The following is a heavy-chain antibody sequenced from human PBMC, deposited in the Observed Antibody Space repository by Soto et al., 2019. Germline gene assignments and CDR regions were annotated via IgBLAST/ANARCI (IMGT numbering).Heavy chain of an antibody. V-gene: IGHV4-34*01. CDR1: DGSFTCFH. CDR3: ARGVPFGHYSMDV. J-gene: IGHJ6*02. Sequence: AETLTLNYAVNDGSFTCFHWTWIRRPPGKGLEWIGEIKHSGSTNYNPSLTRRVTISVDTSKNQFSLKLNSVTAADTAVYYCARGVPFGHYSMDVWGQGTTVT. CDR2: IKHSGST. D-gene: IGHD3-3*01.